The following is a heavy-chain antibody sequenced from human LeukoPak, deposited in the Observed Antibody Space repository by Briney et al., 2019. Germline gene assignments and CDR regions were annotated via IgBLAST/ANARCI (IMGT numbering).Heavy chain of an antibody. CDR3: ASGSYFPFDY. Sequence: PSETLSLTCTVPGGSISSSSYYWGWIRQPPGKGLEWIGSIYYSGSTYYNPSLKSRVTISVDTSKNQFSLKLSSVTAADTAVYYCASGSYFPFDYWGQGTLVTVSS. J-gene: IGHJ4*02. CDR1: GGSISSSSYY. D-gene: IGHD3-10*01. V-gene: IGHV4-39*01. CDR2: IYYSGST.